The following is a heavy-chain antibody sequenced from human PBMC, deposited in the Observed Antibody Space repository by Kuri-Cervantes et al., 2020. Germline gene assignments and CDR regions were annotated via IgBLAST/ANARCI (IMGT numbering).Heavy chain of an antibody. J-gene: IGHJ4*02. V-gene: IGHV4-34*01. CDR3: ARGYRAMVRGVIGY. Sequence: SETLSLTCSVSFYSISSGSYWSWIRQPPGKGLEWIGEINHSGSTNYNPSLKSRVIMSVDTSKNQFSLKLSSVTAADTAVYYCARGYRAMVRGVIGYWGQGTLVTVSS. CDR1: FYSISSGSY. CDR2: INHSGST. D-gene: IGHD3-10*01.